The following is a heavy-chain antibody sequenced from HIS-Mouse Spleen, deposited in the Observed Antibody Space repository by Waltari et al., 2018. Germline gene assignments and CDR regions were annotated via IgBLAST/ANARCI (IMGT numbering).Heavy chain of an antibody. V-gene: IGHV3-7*01. CDR2: IKQDGSEK. D-gene: IGHD2-21*01. CDR1: GFTFSSYW. CDR3: ASPYFPFY. Sequence: EVQLVESGGGLVQPGGSLRLLCPACGFTFSSYWMCWVRQAPGKGLEWVANIKQDGSEKYYVDSVKGRFTISRDNAKNSLYLQMNSLRAEDTAVYYCASPYFPFYWGQGTLVTVSS. J-gene: IGHJ4*02.